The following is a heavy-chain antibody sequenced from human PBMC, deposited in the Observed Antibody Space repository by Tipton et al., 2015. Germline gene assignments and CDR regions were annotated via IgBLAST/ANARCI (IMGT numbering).Heavy chain of an antibody. V-gene: IGHV3-30*02. CDR1: GFPFSTYG. D-gene: IGHD1-26*01. J-gene: IGHJ4*02. Sequence: SLRLSCVASGFPFSTYGMHWVRQGPGQGLEWLAYIWHDGSNEGYAGSVKGRFTISRDNSNNTLYLRMSSLRAEDTAVYYCAKDRGIWEPFEYWGQGALVTVSS. CDR3: AKDRGIWEPFEY. CDR2: IWHDGSNE.